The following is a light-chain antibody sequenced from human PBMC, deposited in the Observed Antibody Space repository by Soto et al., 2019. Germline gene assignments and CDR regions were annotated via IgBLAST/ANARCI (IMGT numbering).Light chain of an antibody. CDR1: NSNIGKNY. V-gene: IGLV1-51*01. Sequence: QSVLTQPPSVPGAPGQKVTISCSGSNSNIGKNYVSWYQQLPGTAPKLLIYVNNKRPSGIPDRFSGSKSGTSATLGITGLLAGDEADYYCEAWDLSLSAYVFGTGTKLTVL. CDR2: VNN. CDR3: EAWDLSLSAYV. J-gene: IGLJ1*01.